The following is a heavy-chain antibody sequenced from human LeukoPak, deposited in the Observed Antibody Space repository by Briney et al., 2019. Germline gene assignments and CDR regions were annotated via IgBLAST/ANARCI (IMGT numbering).Heavy chain of an antibody. CDR1: GVIISSYA. CDR2: INGRGDNT. CDR3: AKDRVSPGFNWFDP. Sequence: QPGGSLRLSCAASGVIISSYAMSWFRQAPGKGLEWVSAINGRGDNTYYADFVKGRFTISRDNSKSTVYLQMNSLRTEDTAVYYCAKDRVSPGFNWFDPWGQGTLVTVSS. V-gene: IGHV3-23*01. D-gene: IGHD2/OR15-2a*01. J-gene: IGHJ5*02.